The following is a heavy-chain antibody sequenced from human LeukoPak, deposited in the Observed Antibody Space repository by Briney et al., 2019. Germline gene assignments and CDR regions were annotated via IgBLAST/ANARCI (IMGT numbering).Heavy chain of an antibody. D-gene: IGHD3-22*01. CDR1: GFTFSSYS. V-gene: IGHV3-48*02. J-gene: IGHJ6*02. CDR2: ISSSSSTI. Sequence: SGGSLRLSCAASGFTFSSYSMNWVRQAPGKGLEWVSYISSSSSTIYYADSVKGRFTISRDNAKNSLYLQMNSLRDEDTAVYYCARGPCDSRRRGYYYGMDVWGQGTKVTVSS. CDR3: ARGPCDSRRRGYYYGMDV.